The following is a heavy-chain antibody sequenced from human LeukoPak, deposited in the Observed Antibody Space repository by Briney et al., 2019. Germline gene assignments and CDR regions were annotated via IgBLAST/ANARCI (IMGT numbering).Heavy chain of an antibody. Sequence: PSETLSLTCAVYGGSFSGYYWSWIRQPPGKGLEWIGEINHSGSTNYNPSLKSRVTISVDTSKNQFSLKLSSVTAADTAVYYCARVKIFQVEGDQNFDYWGQGTLVTVSS. D-gene: IGHD3-9*01. J-gene: IGHJ4*02. CDR3: ARVKIFQVEGDQNFDY. CDR1: GGSFSGYY. V-gene: IGHV4-34*01. CDR2: INHSGST.